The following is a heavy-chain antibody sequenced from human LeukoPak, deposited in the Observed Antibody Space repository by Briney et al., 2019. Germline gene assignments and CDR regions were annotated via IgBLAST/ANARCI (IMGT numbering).Heavy chain of an antibody. J-gene: IGHJ4*02. D-gene: IGHD3-3*01. CDR2: IYYSGST. CDR1: GGSFSGYY. V-gene: IGHV4-34*01. CDR3: ARGFLEWLPIDY. Sequence: NTSETLSLTCAVYGGSFSGYYWSWIRQPPGKGLEWIGYIYYSGSTYYNPSLKSRVTISVDTSKNQFSLKLSSVTAADTAVYYCARGFLEWLPIDYWGQGTLVTVSS.